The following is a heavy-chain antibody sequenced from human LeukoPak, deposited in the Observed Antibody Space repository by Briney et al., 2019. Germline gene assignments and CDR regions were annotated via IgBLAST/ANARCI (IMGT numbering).Heavy chain of an antibody. CDR1: GYTFTGYY. J-gene: IGHJ6*02. CDR2: INPNSGGT. Sequence: GASVKVSCKASGYTFTGYYMHWVRQAPGQGLEWMGWINPNSGGTNYAQKFQGWVTMTRDTSISTAYMELSRLRSGDTAVYYCARDHGIAAAGTNGMDVWGQGTTATVSS. V-gene: IGHV1-2*04. D-gene: IGHD6-13*01. CDR3: ARDHGIAAAGTNGMDV.